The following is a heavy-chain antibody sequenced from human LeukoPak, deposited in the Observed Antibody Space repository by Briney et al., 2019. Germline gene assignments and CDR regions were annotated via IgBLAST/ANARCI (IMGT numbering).Heavy chain of an antibody. V-gene: IGHV1-18*01. CDR3: ARDPPTYYDILTGYYKLDY. CDR1: GYTFTSYG. D-gene: IGHD3-9*01. CDR2: ISAYNGNT. J-gene: IGHJ4*02. Sequence: ASVKVSCKASGYTFTSYGISWVRQAPGQGLEWMGWISAYNGNTNYAQKLQGRVTMTTDTSTSTAYMELRSLRSDDTAVYYCARDPPTYYDILTGYYKLDYWGQGTLVTVSS.